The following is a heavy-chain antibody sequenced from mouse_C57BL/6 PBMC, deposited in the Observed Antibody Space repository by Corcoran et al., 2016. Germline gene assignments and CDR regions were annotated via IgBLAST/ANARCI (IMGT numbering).Heavy chain of an antibody. J-gene: IGHJ4*01. V-gene: IGHV1-18*01. Sequence: EVQLQQSGPELVKPGASVKIPCKASGYTFTDYNMDRMKQSHGKSLEWIGDINPNNGGTIYNQKFKGKATLTVDKSSSTAYMELRSLTSEDTAVYYCARKRTYYYAMDYWGQGTSVTVSS. CDR3: ARKRTYYYAMDY. CDR2: INPNNGGT. CDR1: GYTFTDYN.